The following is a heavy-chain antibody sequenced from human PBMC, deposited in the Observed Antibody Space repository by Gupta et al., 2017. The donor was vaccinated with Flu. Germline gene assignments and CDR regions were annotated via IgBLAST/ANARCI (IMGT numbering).Heavy chain of an antibody. CDR3: AREISRMGSYGQAVYGMDV. CDR2: IYTSGST. CDR1: GGSISSYY. V-gene: IGHV4-4*07. J-gene: IGHJ6*02. D-gene: IGHD5-18*01. Sequence: QVQLQESGPGLVKPSETLSLTCTVSGGSISSYYWSWIRQPAGKGLEWIGRIYTSGSTNYNPSLKSRVTMSVDTSKNQFSLKLSSVTAADTAVYYCAREISRMGSYGQAVYGMDVWGQGTTVTVSS.